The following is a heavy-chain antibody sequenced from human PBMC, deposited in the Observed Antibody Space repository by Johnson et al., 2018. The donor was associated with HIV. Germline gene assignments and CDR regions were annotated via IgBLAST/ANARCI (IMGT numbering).Heavy chain of an antibody. V-gene: IGHV3-30*02. Sequence: QVQLVESGGGVVQPGGSLRLSCAASGFTFSSYGMHWVRQAPGKGLEWVAFIRYDGSNKYYADSVKGRFTISRDNSKNTLYLQMNSLRAEDTAVYYCAKDSPRGCRLLSTAFDIWGQGTMVTVSS. CDR2: IRYDGSNK. CDR1: GFTFSSYG. D-gene: IGHD3-22*01. J-gene: IGHJ3*02. CDR3: AKDSPRGCRLLSTAFDI.